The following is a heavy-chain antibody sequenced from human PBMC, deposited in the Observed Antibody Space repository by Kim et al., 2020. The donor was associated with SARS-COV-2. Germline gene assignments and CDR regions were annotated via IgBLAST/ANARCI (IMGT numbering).Heavy chain of an antibody. V-gene: IGHV1-46*01. CDR3: ARESYGSGSYNYGMDV. CDR1: GYTFTSYD. Sequence: ASVKVSCKASGYTFTSYDMHWVRQAPGQGLEWMGIINHSGGSTSYAQKVQGIVTMTRDTSTSTVYMELSSLRSEDTAVYDCARESYGSGSYNYGMDVWGQ. CDR2: INHSGGST. J-gene: IGHJ6*02. D-gene: IGHD3-10*01.